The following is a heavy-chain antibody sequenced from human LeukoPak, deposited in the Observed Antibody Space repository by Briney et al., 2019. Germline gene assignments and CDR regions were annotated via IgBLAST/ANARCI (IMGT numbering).Heavy chain of an antibody. CDR1: GGSISSYY. D-gene: IGHD3-10*01. CDR3: ARRGGGRVGSGSYWYFDY. V-gene: IGHV4-59*08. Sequence: PSETLSLTCAVSGGSISSYYWSWIRQPPEKGLEWIGYIYYSGSTNYNPSLKSRVTISVDTSKNQFSLKLSSVTAADTAVYYCARRGGGRVGSGSYWYFDYWGQGTLVTVSS. CDR2: IYYSGST. J-gene: IGHJ4*02.